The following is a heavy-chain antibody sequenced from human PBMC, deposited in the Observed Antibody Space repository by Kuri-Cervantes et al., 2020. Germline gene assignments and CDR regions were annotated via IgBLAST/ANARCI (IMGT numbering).Heavy chain of an antibody. D-gene: IGHD4-11*01. CDR2: ISWNSGSI. Sequence: SLKISCAASGFRFGDYAMHWVRQAPGRGLEWVSGISWNSGSIGYADSVKGRFTISRDNAKNSLYLQMNSLRAEDTALYYCAKDTGSTVTSPELFDYWGQGTLVTVSS. V-gene: IGHV3-9*01. CDR3: AKDTGSTVTSPELFDY. J-gene: IGHJ4*02. CDR1: GFRFGDYA.